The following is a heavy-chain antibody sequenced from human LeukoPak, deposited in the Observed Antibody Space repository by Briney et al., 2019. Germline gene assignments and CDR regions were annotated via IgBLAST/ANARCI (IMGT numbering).Heavy chain of an antibody. J-gene: IGHJ3*02. CDR1: GGSVSSYY. D-gene: IGHD6-19*01. CDR3: VRGHLVGGWFKYDAFDI. Sequence: SETLSLTCTVSGGSVSSYYWNWIRQPPGKGLEWIGYIYYTGSTNYNPSLKSRVTISIDTSRKHFSLKLSSVTAADTAVYYCVRGHLVGGWFKYDAFDIWGQGTMVTVSS. CDR2: IYYTGST. V-gene: IGHV4-59*02.